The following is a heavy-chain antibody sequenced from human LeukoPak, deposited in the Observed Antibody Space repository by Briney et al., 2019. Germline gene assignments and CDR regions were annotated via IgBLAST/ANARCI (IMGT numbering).Heavy chain of an antibody. V-gene: IGHV4-59*01. CDR2: IYYSGST. CDR3: ARWTAGTRDAFDI. Sequence: SETLSLTCAVYGGSFSSYYWSWIRQPPGKGLEWIGYIYYSGSTNYNPSLKSRVTISVDTSKNQFSLKLSSVTAADTAVYYCARWTAGTRDAFDIWGQGTMVTVSS. D-gene: IGHD1-1*01. J-gene: IGHJ3*02. CDR1: GGSFSSYY.